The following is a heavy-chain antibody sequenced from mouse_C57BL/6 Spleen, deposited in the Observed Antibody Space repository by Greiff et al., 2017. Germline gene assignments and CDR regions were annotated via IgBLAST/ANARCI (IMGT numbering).Heavy chain of an antibody. Sequence: VQLVESGPELVKPGASVKISCKASGYAFSSSWMNWVKQRPGKGLEWIGRIYPGDGDTNYNGKFKGKATLTADKSSSTAYMQLSSLTSEDSAVYFCAGYYYGSMDYFDYWGQGTTLTVSS. J-gene: IGHJ2*01. CDR2: IYPGDGDT. V-gene: IGHV1-82*01. D-gene: IGHD1-1*01. CDR3: AGYYYGSMDYFDY. CDR1: GYAFSSSW.